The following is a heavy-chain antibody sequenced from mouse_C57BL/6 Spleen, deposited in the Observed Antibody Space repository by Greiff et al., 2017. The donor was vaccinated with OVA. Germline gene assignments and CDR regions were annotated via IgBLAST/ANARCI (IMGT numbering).Heavy chain of an antibody. CDR1: GYTFTDYE. CDR2: IDPETGGT. Sequence: VQLQQSGAELVRPGASVTLSCKASGYTFTDYEMHWVKQTPVHGLEWIGAIDPETGGTASNPQFKGKAIMTADKSSSTAYKELRSLTSDDSAGDYCTGGFGYYAMDYWGQGTSVTVSS. J-gene: IGHJ4*01. V-gene: IGHV1-15*01. CDR3: TGGFGYYAMDY.